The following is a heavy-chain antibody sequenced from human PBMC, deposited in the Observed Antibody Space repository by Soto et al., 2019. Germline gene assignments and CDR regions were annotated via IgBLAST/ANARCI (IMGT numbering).Heavy chain of an antibody. CDR3: ARSNPSRPDY. D-gene: IGHD6-6*01. Sequence: QVQLQQWGAGLLKPSETLSLTCGVYGGSFSGYYWSWIRQPPGKGLEWIGEVSHSGSTNYNPSLKSRVTISVDTSKNHSSLKVSSVTAADTGVYYCARSNPSRPDYWGQGTLVTVSS. V-gene: IGHV4-34*02. CDR1: GGSFSGYY. CDR2: VSHSGST. J-gene: IGHJ4*02.